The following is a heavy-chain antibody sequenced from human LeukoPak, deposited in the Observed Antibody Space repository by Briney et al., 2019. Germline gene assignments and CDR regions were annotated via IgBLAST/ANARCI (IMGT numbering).Heavy chain of an antibody. CDR3: AKTPVAAAKYNWFDP. CDR1: GFTFSSYA. CDR2: ISGSGGST. Sequence: GSLRLSCAASGFTFSSYAMSWVRQAPGKGLEWVSAISGSGGSTYYADSVKGRFTISRDNSKNTLYLQMNSLRAEDTAVYYCAKTPVAAAKYNWFDPWGQGTLVTVAS. J-gene: IGHJ5*02. D-gene: IGHD6-13*01. V-gene: IGHV3-23*01.